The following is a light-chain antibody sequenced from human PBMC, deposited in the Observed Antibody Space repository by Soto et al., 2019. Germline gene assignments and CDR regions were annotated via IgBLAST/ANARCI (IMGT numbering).Light chain of an antibody. CDR3: QQYNTWPPIT. Sequence: DFQMPQAPVSMSAFVGDRVTITCRAGQSVCSSLTWYQHKPGKAPKLLIYAASTRDSGLPARFRGSGYGTDFALTISSLKPEDFAIYYCQQYNTWPPITFGQGTRLEI. CDR1: QSVCSS. J-gene: IGKJ5*01. V-gene: IGKV1-39*01. CDR2: AAS.